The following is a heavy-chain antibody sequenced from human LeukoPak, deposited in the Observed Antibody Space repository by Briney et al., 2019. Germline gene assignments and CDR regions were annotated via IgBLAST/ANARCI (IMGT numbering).Heavy chain of an antibody. CDR2: ISSSSSTI. CDR1: GFTLSSYS. V-gene: IGHV3-48*01. J-gene: IGHJ5*02. D-gene: IGHD3-22*01. Sequence: GGSLRLSCAASGFTLSSYSMNWVRQAPGKGLEWVSYISSSSSTIYYADSVKGRFTISRDNAKNSLYLQVNSLRAEDTAVYYCARDEGITMIGRFDPWGQGTLVTVSS. CDR3: ARDEGITMIGRFDP.